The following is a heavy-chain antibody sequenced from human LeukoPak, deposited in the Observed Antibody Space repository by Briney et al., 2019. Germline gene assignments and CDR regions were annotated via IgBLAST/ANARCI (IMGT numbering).Heavy chain of an antibody. Sequence: GGSLRLSCAASGFTFSSYAMSWVRQAPGKGLEWVSVIYSGGSTYYADSVKGRFTISRDNFKNTLYLQMNSLRAEDTAVYYCARVGYDILTGTFDYWGQGTLVTVSS. CDR1: GFTFSSYA. CDR2: IYSGGST. D-gene: IGHD3-9*01. V-gene: IGHV3-53*01. CDR3: ARVGYDILTGTFDY. J-gene: IGHJ4*02.